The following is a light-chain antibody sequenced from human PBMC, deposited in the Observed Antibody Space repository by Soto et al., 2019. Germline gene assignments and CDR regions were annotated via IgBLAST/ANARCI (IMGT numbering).Light chain of an antibody. Sequence: EIVLTQSPGTLSLSPGERATLSCRASQSVSSSYLAWYQQKPGQAPRLLIYAASSRATGIPDRFSGSGSGTDFTLIISRLEPEDFAVYYCQQYVNSPRTFXQGTKVDIK. CDR1: QSVSSSY. J-gene: IGKJ1*01. CDR2: AAS. CDR3: QQYVNSPRT. V-gene: IGKV3-20*01.